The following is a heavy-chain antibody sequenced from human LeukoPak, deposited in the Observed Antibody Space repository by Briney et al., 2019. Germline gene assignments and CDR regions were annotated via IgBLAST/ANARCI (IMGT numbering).Heavy chain of an antibody. D-gene: IGHD2-8*02. Sequence: GGSLRLSCAASGFTFSTFAMIWVRQPPGKGLEWVSSIFPSGGEIHYADSVRGRFTISRDNSKSTLSLQMNSLRAEDTAIYYCATYRQVLLPFESWGQGTLVTVSP. CDR3: ATYRQVLLPFES. CDR1: GFTFSTFA. V-gene: IGHV3-23*01. J-gene: IGHJ4*02. CDR2: IFPSGGEI.